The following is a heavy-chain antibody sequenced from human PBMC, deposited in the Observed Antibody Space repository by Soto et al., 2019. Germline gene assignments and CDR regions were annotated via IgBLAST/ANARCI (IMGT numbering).Heavy chain of an antibody. CDR1: GGTFSSYA. CDR3: AIGYCSSTSCYKTWSIPYYGMDV. CDR2: IIPIFGTA. Sequence: SVKVSCKASGGTFSSYAISWVRQAPGQGLEWMGGIIPIFGTANYAQKFQGRVTITADESTSTAYMELSSLRSEDTAVYYCAIGYCSSTSCYKTWSIPYYGMDVWGQGTTVTVSS. D-gene: IGHD2-2*02. V-gene: IGHV1-69*13. J-gene: IGHJ6*02.